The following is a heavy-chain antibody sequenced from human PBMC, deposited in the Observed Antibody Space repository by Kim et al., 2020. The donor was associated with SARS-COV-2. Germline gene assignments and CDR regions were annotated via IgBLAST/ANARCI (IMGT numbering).Heavy chain of an antibody. V-gene: IGHV3-23*01. CDR3: AKRRHGTLDQ. D-gene: IGHD1-26*01. Sequence: GGSLRLSCAASGFTFSNEAMSWVRQAPGKGLEWVSVITSGGSTYYADSVQGRFTISRDNSKNTLYLQMDSLRAEDTAVYYCAKRRHGTLDQWGQGHPGTV. CDR1: GFTFSNEA. CDR2: ITSGGST. J-gene: IGHJ4*02.